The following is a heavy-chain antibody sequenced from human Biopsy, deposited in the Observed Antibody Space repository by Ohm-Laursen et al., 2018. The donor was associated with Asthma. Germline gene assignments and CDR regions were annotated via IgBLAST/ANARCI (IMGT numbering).Heavy chain of an antibody. CDR1: GFVFSQCG. J-gene: IGHJ3*02. CDR3: ARQSGQEYGDSIPFDT. CDR2: VSSDGHNK. Sequence: SLRLSCAALGFVFSQCGMHWVRQGPGKGLERVALVSSDGHNKYYEDSVKGRFTISRDNSRNRLYLQTNSLTVEDSAVYFCARQSGQEYGDSIPFDTWGQGTKVAVSS. D-gene: IGHD3-22*01. V-gene: IGHV3-30*03.